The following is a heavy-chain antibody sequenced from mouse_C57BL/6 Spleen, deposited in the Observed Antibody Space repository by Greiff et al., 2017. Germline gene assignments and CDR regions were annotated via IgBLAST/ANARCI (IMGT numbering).Heavy chain of an antibody. V-gene: IGHV1-82*01. CDR2: IYPGDGDT. D-gene: IGHD2-4*01. CDR3: ARVDYEGY. CDR1: GYAFSSSW. J-gene: IGHJ2*01. Sequence: VQLQESGPELVKPGASVKISCKASGYAFSSSWMNWVKQRPGKGLEWIGRIYPGDGDTNYNGKFKGKATLTADKSSSTAYMQLSSLTSEDSAVYFCARVDYEGYWGQGTTLTVSS.